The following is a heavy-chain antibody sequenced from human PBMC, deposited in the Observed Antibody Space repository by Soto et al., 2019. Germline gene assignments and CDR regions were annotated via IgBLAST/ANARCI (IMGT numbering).Heavy chain of an antibody. D-gene: IGHD3-22*01. CDR1: GFTFSSYA. CDR2: ISYDGSNK. Sequence: TGGSLRLSCAASGFTFSSYAMHWVRQAPGKGLEWVAVISYDGSNKYYADSVKGRFTISRDNSKNTLYLQMNSLRAEDTAVYYCARENYYDLSYYGMDVWGQGTTVTVSS. V-gene: IGHV3-30-3*01. CDR3: ARENYYDLSYYGMDV. J-gene: IGHJ6*02.